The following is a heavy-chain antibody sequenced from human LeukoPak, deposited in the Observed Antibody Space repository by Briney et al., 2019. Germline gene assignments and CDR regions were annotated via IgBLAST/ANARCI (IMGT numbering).Heavy chain of an antibody. Sequence: GGSLRLSCAASGFTFSSYGMHWVRQAPGKGLEWVAVISYDGSNKYYADSVKGRFTISRDNSKNTLYLQMSSLRAEDTAVYYCAKDRTYGGNSQMGVDYWGQGTLVTVSS. J-gene: IGHJ4*02. CDR3: AKDRTYGGNSQMGVDY. CDR2: ISYDGSNK. D-gene: IGHD4-23*01. V-gene: IGHV3-30*18. CDR1: GFTFSSYG.